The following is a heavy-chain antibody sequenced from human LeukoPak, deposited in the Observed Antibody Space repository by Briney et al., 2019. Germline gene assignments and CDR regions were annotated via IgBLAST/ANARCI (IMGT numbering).Heavy chain of an antibody. Sequence: ASVKVSCKASGYTFTGYYMHWVRQAPGQGLEWMGRINPNSGGTNYAQKFQGRVTMTRDTSISTAYMELSRLRSDDTAVYYRARQYCSSTSCYYYFDYWGQGTLVTVSS. CDR3: ARQYCSSTSCYYYFDY. D-gene: IGHD2-2*01. CDR2: INPNSGGT. V-gene: IGHV1-2*02. CDR1: GYTFTGYY. J-gene: IGHJ4*02.